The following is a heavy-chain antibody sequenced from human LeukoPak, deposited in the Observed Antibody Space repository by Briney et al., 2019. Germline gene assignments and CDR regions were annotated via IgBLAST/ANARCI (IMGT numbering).Heavy chain of an antibody. CDR2: IYYSGST. CDR3: ARVTGYRIEDYFDY. D-gene: IGHD6-13*01. V-gene: IGHV4-61*01. CDR1: GGSISSGSYY. Sequence: SETLSLTCTVSGGSISSGSYYWSWIRQPPGKGLEWIGYIYYSGSTNYNPSLKSRVTISVETSKNEFSLKLRSVTAADTAVYYCARVTGYRIEDYFDYWGQGTLVTVSS. J-gene: IGHJ4*02.